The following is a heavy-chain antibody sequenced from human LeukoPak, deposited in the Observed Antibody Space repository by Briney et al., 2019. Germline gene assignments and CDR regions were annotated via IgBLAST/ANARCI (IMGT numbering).Heavy chain of an antibody. D-gene: IGHD1-7*01. V-gene: IGHV4-34*01. Sequence: PSETLSLTCAVYGGSFSGYYWSWIRQPPGKGLEWIGEINHSGSTNYNPSLKSRVTISVDTSKNQFSLKLSSVTAADTAVYYCARVNWNYSRAFDIWGQGTMVTVSS. CDR2: INHSGST. CDR1: GGSFSGYY. J-gene: IGHJ3*02. CDR3: ARVNWNYSRAFDI.